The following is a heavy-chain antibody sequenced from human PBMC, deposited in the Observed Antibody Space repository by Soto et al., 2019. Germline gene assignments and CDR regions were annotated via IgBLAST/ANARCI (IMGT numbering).Heavy chain of an antibody. CDR3: ARAGDVVVPPDGMDV. V-gene: IGHV3-48*03. J-gene: IGHJ6*02. D-gene: IGHD2-2*01. Sequence: EVQLVESGGGLVQPGGSLTLYCAVSGFTFSSYEINWVRQAPGKGLEWISYISSGGSTKHYTDSVKGRFTISRDNSKNSLYLQMNSLRAEDTAVYYCARAGDVVVPPDGMDVWGQGTTVTVS. CDR2: ISSGGSTK. CDR1: GFTFSSYE.